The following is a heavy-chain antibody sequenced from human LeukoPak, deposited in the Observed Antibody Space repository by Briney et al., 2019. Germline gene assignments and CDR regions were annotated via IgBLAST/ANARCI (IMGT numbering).Heavy chain of an antibody. V-gene: IGHV4-34*01. Sequence: PSETLSLTCAVYGGSFSGYYWSWIRQPPGKGLEWIGEINHSGSTNYNPSLKSRVTISVDTSKNQFSLKLSSVTAADTAAYYCARGGGPYDSSGYFIWGQGTMVTVSS. CDR1: GGSFSGYY. CDR2: INHSGST. CDR3: ARGGGPYDSSGYFI. J-gene: IGHJ3*02. D-gene: IGHD3-22*01.